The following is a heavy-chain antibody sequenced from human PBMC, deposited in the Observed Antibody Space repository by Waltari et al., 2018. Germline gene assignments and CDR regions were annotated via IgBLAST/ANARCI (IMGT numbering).Heavy chain of an antibody. V-gene: IGHV1-69*02. CDR1: GGTFSSYT. Sequence: QVQLVQSGAEVKKPGSSVKVSCKASGGTFSSYTISWVRQAPGQGLEWMGRIIPILGIANYAQKFQGRVTITADKSTSTAYMELSSLRSEDTAVYYCAGTAPTTVTMGRWFDPWGQGTLVTVSS. CDR3: AGTAPTTVTMGRWFDP. D-gene: IGHD4-17*01. CDR2: IIPILGIA. J-gene: IGHJ5*02.